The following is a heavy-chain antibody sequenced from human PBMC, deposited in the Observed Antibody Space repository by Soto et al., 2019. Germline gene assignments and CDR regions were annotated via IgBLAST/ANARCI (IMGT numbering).Heavy chain of an antibody. D-gene: IGHD3-10*01. CDR2: VYYSGST. CDR3: ASRGALLVGEPYCFDY. CDR1: GGSISSSSYY. Sequence: QLQLQESGPGLVKPSETLSLTCTVSGGSISSSSYYWGWIRQPPGKGLEWIGSVYYSGSTYDSPSLKCRVALSVVTSKNRSSLKLSSVTAAETAVYYCASRGALLVGEPYCFDYWGQGTLVTVSS. V-gene: IGHV4-39*01. J-gene: IGHJ4*02.